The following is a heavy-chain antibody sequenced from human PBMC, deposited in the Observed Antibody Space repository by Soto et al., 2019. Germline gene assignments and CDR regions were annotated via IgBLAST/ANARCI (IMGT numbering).Heavy chain of an antibody. Sequence: EVQLLESGGGLVQPGGSVRLSCAASGLTFGNYAMSWVSQAPGKGLEWVSAISGDSGRTYYADSVKGRFTISRDNSKNTLYLQMNTLRAEDTAVYYCAVTPNCGRDCSAASYWYFDIWGRGTRVTVSS. J-gene: IGHJ2*01. V-gene: IGHV3-23*01. CDR3: AVTPNCGRDCSAASYWYFDI. CDR1: GLTFGNYA. CDR2: ISGDSGRT. D-gene: IGHD2-21*02.